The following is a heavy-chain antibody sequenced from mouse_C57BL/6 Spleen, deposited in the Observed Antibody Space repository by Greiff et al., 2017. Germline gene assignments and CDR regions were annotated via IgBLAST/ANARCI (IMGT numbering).Heavy chain of an antibody. Sequence: EVMLVESGGGLVKPGGSLKLSCAASGFTFSDYGMHWVRQAPEKGLEWVAYISSGSSTIYYADTVKGRFTISRDNAKNTLFLQMTSLRSEDTAMYYCARDGYCPFAYWGQGTLVTVSA. D-gene: IGHD2-3*01. J-gene: IGHJ3*01. V-gene: IGHV5-17*01. CDR2: ISSGSSTI. CDR1: GFTFSDYG. CDR3: ARDGYCPFAY.